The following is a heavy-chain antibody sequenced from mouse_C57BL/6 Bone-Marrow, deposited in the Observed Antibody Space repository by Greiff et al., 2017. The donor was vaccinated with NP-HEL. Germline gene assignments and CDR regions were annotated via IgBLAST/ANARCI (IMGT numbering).Heavy chain of an antibody. CDR3: ARYPRDGYCIWYFDV. V-gene: IGHV7-3*01. D-gene: IGHD2-3*01. CDR2: IRNKANGYTT. J-gene: IGHJ1*03. Sequence: EVKLMESGGGLVQPGGSLSLSCAASGFTFTDYYMSWVRQPPGKALEWLGFIRNKANGYTTEYSASVKGRFTISRDNSQSILYLQMNALRAEDSATYYCARYPRDGYCIWYFDVGGTGTTVTVSS. CDR1: GFTFTDYY.